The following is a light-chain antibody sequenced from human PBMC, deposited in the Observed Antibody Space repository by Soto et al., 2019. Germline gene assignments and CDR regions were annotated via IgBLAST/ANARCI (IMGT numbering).Light chain of an antibody. CDR3: SSDAVSVVV. Sequence: QSVLTQPPSASGSPGQSVSISCTGASSDVGSYNSVSWYQQFPGNAPKLIIYEVTNRPAGVPDRFSGSKSANTAALTVSGLQAEDEADYFSSSDAVSVVVFGAGTKLTVL. CDR1: SSDVGSYNS. J-gene: IGLJ2*01. CDR2: EVT. V-gene: IGLV2-8*01.